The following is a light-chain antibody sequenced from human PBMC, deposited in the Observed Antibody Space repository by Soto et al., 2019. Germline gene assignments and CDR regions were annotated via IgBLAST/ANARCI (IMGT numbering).Light chain of an antibody. CDR3: AVWDASLTGWV. V-gene: IGLV1-47*01. CDR2: RDG. CDR1: SSNIGSHY. Sequence: QSALTQPPSASGTPGQSLTISCAGSSSNIGSHYVYWYQHLPGTAPKLLIFRDGQRPSGVPDPFFGSKSGTSASLAISGLRSEDEAHYYCAVWDASLTGWVFGGGTKLTVL. J-gene: IGLJ3*02.